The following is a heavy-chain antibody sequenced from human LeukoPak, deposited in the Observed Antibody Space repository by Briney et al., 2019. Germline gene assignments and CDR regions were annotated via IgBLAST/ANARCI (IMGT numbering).Heavy chain of an antibody. CDR1: GFTFSSYE. J-gene: IGHJ4*02. V-gene: IGHV3-48*03. D-gene: IGHD2-15*01. Sequence: GGSLRLSCAASGFTFSSYEMTWVRQAPGKGLEWVSYISSSGSTIYYADSVKGRFTISRDNAKNSLYLQMNSLRAEDTAVYYCARAPLLGYFDYWGQGTLVTVSS. CDR3: ARAPLLGYFDY. CDR2: ISSSGSTI.